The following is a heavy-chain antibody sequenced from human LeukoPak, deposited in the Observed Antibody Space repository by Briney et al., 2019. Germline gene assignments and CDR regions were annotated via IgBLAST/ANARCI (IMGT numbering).Heavy chain of an antibody. V-gene: IGHV4-59*01. CDR3: AASSGWYSPYYYGMDV. Sequence: PSETLSLTCTVSGGSIITYYWSWIRQPPGKGLEWIGYNYYNGDTHYNPSLKSRVAISIDTSRNQFSLRLTSVTPADTAVYYCAASSGWYSPYYYGMDVWGQGTTVTVSS. CDR2: NYYNGDT. D-gene: IGHD6-19*01. J-gene: IGHJ6*02. CDR1: GGSIITYY.